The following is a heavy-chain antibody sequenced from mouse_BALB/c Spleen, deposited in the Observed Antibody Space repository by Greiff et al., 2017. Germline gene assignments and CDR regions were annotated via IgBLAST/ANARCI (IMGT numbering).Heavy chain of an antibody. V-gene: IGHV5-17*02. Sequence: EVKLVESGGGLVKPGGSLKLSCAASGFTFSSYAMSWVRQTPEKRLEWVASISSGSSTIYYADTVKGRFTISRDNPKNTLFLQMTSLRSEDTAMYYCARSRGFAYWGQGTLVTVSA. CDR3: ARSRGFAY. CDR2: ISSGSSTI. D-gene: IGHD3-1*01. CDR1: GFTFSSYA. J-gene: IGHJ3*01.